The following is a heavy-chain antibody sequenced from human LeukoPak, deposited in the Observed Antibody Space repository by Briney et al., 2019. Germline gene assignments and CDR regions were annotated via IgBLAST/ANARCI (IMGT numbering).Heavy chain of an antibody. V-gene: IGHV4-4*07. CDR1: GGSISSYY. CDR3: ARDKDSSGWGTPYYYGMDV. CDR2: IYTSGST. J-gene: IGHJ6*02. Sequence: PSETLSLTCTVSGGSISSYYWSWIRQPAGKGLEWIGRIYTSGSTNYNPSLKSRVTTSVDTSKNQFSLKLSSVTAADTAVYYCARDKDSSGWGTPYYYGMDVWGQGTTVTVSS. D-gene: IGHD3-22*01.